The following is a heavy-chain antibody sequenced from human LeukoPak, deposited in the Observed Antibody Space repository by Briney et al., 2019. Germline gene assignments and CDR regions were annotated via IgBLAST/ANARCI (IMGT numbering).Heavy chain of an antibody. J-gene: IGHJ4*02. CDR1: GFTFSSYS. V-gene: IGHV3-48*04. Sequence: GGSLRLSCAASGFTFSSYSMNLVRQALGKGLEWVSYISSSSSTIYYADSVKGRFTISRDNAKNSLYLQMNSLRAEDTAVYYCARDVDIVGALSEMDYWGQGTLVTVSS. CDR3: ARDVDIVGALSEMDY. CDR2: ISSSSSTI. D-gene: IGHD1-26*01.